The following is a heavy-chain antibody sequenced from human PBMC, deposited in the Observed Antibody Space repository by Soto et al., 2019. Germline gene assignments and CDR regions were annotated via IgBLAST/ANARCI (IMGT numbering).Heavy chain of an antibody. CDR2: MDPRDTYT. V-gene: IGHV5-10-1*01. Sequence: PGPSLKISCTGFGYTFTTFWISWVRQIPGRGLEWMGGMDPRDTYTNYSPSFQGHVTISVDKSISTAYLQWGSLKPSDTAMYYCARLYCSSSTCDSWFDPWGQGTLVTVGS. D-gene: IGHD2-2*01. J-gene: IGHJ5*02. CDR1: GYTFTTFW. CDR3: ARLYCSSSTCDSWFDP.